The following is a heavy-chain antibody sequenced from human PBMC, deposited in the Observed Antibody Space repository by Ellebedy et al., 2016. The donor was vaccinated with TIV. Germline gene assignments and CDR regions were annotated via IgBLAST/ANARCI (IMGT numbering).Heavy chain of an antibody. CDR3: AKGYDARGN. J-gene: IGHJ4*02. D-gene: IGHD3-3*01. Sequence: PGGSLRLSCAASGFTFSTYGMHWVRQAPGEGLQWVAFIRYGGTDKYYADSVKGRFTISRDNSKNTLYLQMSSLRVEDTAVYYCAKGYDARGNWGQGTPVTVSS. V-gene: IGHV3-30*02. CDR1: GFTFSTYG. CDR2: IRYGGTDK.